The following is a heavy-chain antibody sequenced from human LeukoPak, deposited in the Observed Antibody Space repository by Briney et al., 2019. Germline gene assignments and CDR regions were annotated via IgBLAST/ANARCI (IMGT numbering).Heavy chain of an antibody. CDR3: ARGLGYGSGSYFDY. J-gene: IGHJ4*02. Sequence: ASVKVSCKASGYTFTGYYMHWVRQAPGQGLEWMGWVNPNSGGTNYAQKFQGRVTMTRDTSISTAYMELSRLRSDDTAVYYCARGLGYGSGSYFDYWGQGTLVTVSS. CDR2: VNPNSGGT. D-gene: IGHD3-10*01. V-gene: IGHV1-2*02. CDR1: GYTFTGYY.